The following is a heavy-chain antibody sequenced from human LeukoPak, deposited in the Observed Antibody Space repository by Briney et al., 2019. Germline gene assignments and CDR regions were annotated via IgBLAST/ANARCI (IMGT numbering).Heavy chain of an antibody. Sequence: ASVKVSCKASGYTFTNYGITWVRQAPGQGLEWMGWISAYNGNAIYAQKVQGRVTMTTDTSTTTGYMELRSLRSDDTAVYYCARDNSVGDTAWWFDPWGQGTLVTVSS. CDR3: ARDNSVGDTAWWFDP. CDR1: GYTFTNYG. D-gene: IGHD1-26*01. CDR2: ISAYNGNA. V-gene: IGHV1-18*01. J-gene: IGHJ5*02.